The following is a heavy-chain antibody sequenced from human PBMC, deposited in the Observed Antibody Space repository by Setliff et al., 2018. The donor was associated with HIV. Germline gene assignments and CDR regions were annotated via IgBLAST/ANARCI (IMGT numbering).Heavy chain of an antibody. Sequence: SETLSLTCTVSGGSINSGDYYWSWIRQHPGKGLEWIGNIYYSGTTFYNPSLKSRVSISVDTSRNEFSLKLTSVTAADTAVYYCAREFSSSSFDQWGQGTLVTVSS. CDR3: AREFSSSSFDQ. D-gene: IGHD6-6*01. J-gene: IGHJ4*02. CDR1: GGSINSGDYY. V-gene: IGHV4-39*02. CDR2: IYYSGTT.